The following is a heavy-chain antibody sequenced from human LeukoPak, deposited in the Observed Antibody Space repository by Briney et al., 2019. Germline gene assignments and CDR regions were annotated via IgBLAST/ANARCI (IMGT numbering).Heavy chain of an antibody. Sequence: GGSLRLSCAASGFTFGIYWMSWVRQAPGKGLEWVANIKQDESERYYVDSVKGRFTISRDNAKNSVYLQMNSLRPEDTAVYYCARDRHYYDSGIYYYYFGDWGQGTLVTVSS. CDR1: GFTFGIYW. J-gene: IGHJ4*02. V-gene: IGHV3-7*01. CDR2: IKQDESER. CDR3: ARDRHYYDSGIYYYYFGD. D-gene: IGHD3-22*01.